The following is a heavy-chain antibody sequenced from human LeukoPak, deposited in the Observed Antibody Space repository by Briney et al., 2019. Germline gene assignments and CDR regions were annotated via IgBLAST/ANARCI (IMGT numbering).Heavy chain of an antibody. CDR2: IIPIFGTT. D-gene: IGHD3-22*01. Sequence: SVKVSCKASEGTFNSYAISWVRQAPGRGLEWMGGIIPIFGTTNYVQKLQGRVTITADESTSAAYMELRSLRSEDTAMYYCARGRFRYYDTSGYYPPFDSWGQGTLVTVSS. J-gene: IGHJ4*02. V-gene: IGHV1-69*13. CDR1: EGTFNSYA. CDR3: ARGRFRYYDTSGYYPPFDS.